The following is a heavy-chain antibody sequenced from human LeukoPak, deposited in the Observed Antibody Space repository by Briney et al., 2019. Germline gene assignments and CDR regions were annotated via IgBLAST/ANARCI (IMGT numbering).Heavy chain of an antibody. CDR2: ISHSGTT. D-gene: IGHD2-2*01. V-gene: IGHV4-30-4*01. J-gene: IGHJ4*02. CDR3: ARTMAYYSCASCALDY. Sequence: MPSETLSLTCTDSGGSLSSGDYYWTWIRQPPGKGLEWIVYISHSGTTYYNPSLKSRVTISVDTSKNQFSLKLSSVTAADTAVYYCARTMAYYSCASCALDYWGQETLVTVPS. CDR1: GGSLSSGDYY.